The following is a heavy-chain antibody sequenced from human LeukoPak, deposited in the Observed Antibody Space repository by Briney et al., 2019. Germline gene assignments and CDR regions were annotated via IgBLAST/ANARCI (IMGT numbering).Heavy chain of an antibody. V-gene: IGHV4-34*01. CDR1: GGSFSGYY. D-gene: IGHD6-13*01. CDR3: ARGRYLTTLGGAAAGFLDY. CDR2: INHSGST. J-gene: IGHJ4*02. Sequence: SETLSLTCGVYGGSFSGYYWNWIRQSPGKGLEWIGEINHSGSTNYNPSLKSRVTTSVDTSQKQFSLRLTSLRAADTAVYYCARGRYLTTLGGAAAGFLDYWGQGTVVTVSS.